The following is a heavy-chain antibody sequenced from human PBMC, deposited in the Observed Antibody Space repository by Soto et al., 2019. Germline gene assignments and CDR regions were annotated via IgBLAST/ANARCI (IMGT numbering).Heavy chain of an antibody. J-gene: IGHJ4*02. V-gene: IGHV4-39*01. CDR1: GGSISSSSYY. CDR3: ARPRGYSYGLIDY. D-gene: IGHD5-18*01. Sequence: LETLSLTCTVSGGSISSSSYYWGWIRQPPGKGLEWIGSIYYSGSTYYNPSLKSRVTISVDTSKNQFSLKLSSVTAADTAVYYCARPRGYSYGLIDYWGQGTLVTVSS. CDR2: IYYSGST.